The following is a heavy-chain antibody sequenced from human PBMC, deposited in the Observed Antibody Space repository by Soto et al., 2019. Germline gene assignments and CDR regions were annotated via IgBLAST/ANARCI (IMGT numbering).Heavy chain of an antibody. Sequence: QVQLQESGPGLVKPSETLSLTCTVSGGSIGSYYWSWIRQPPGKGLEWIGYIYYSGSTDYDPSLKSRVTISVDTSKNQFSLKLSSVTAADTAVYYCARRWGTYFDFWGQGTLVTVSS. CDR1: GGSIGSYY. CDR3: ARRWGTYFDF. CDR2: IYYSGST. V-gene: IGHV4-59*01. J-gene: IGHJ4*02. D-gene: IGHD7-27*01.